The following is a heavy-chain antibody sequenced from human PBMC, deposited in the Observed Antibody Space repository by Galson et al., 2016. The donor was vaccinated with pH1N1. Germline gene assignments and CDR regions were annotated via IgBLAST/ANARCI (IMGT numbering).Heavy chain of an antibody. J-gene: IGHJ4*02. Sequence: SLRLSCAASGFTFTNYAMTWVRRAPGKGLEWVSDISGTGDNTRYADSVKGRFTISRDNSRNTLFLQMNSLRPEDTAVYYCAKVDRDDYGDYALDYWGQGTLVTVSP. D-gene: IGHD4-17*01. CDR2: ISGTGDNT. V-gene: IGHV3-23*01. CDR1: GFTFTNYA. CDR3: AKVDRDDYGDYALDY.